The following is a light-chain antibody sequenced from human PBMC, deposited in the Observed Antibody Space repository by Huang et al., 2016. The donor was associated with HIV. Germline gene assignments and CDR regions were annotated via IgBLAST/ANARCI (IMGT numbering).Light chain of an antibody. CDR3: QQSYSTPRLT. CDR2: AAS. CDR1: QSISSY. V-gene: IGKV1-39*01. Sequence: DIQMTQSPSSLSASVGDRVTITCRASQSISSYLNWYQQKPVKAPKLLFYAASSLQSGVPSRFSGSGSGTDFTLTISSLQPEDFATYYCQQSYSTPRLTFGGGTKVEIK. J-gene: IGKJ4*01.